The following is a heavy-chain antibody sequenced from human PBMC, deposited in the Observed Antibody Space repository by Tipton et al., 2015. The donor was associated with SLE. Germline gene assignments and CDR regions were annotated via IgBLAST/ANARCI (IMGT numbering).Heavy chain of an antibody. Sequence: TLSLTCTVSGGSISSYYWSWIRQSPGKGLEWIGCVCNSGSSSGSTDYNPSLQSRVTISVDRSKNQFSLKLGSVTATDTAVYYCARDLTMVPGIIGGIDYWGQGALVTVSS. CDR2: VCNSGSS. V-gene: IGHV4-59*12. CDR3: ARDLTMVPGIIGGIDY. D-gene: IGHD3-10*01. J-gene: IGHJ4*02. CDR1: GGSISSYY.